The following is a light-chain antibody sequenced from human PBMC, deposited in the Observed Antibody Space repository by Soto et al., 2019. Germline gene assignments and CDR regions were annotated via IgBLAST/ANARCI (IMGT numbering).Light chain of an antibody. V-gene: IGLV2-14*01. CDR2: EVS. J-gene: IGLJ2*01. CDR3: SSYTTTYTLV. CDR1: SSDVGGYNY. Sequence: QPVLTQPASVSASPGQSITISCTGTSSDVGGYNYVSWYQQHPGKAPKLIIYEVSNRPSGISNRFSGSKSGNTASLTISGLQAEDEADYHCSSYTTTYTLVFGGGTKLTVL.